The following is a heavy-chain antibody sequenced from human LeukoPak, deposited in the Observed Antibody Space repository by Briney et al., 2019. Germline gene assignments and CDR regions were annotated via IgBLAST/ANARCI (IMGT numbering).Heavy chain of an antibody. CDR2: IYYSGST. D-gene: IGHD2-2*01. V-gene: IGHV4-31*03. Sequence: PSETLSLTCTVSGGSISSGGYYWSRIRQHPGTGLEWIGYIYYSGSTYYNPSLKSRVTISVDTSKNQFSLKLSSVTAADTAVYYCARETRGYCSSTSCRNYYYYYGMDVWGQGTTVTVSS. CDR1: GGSISSGGYY. J-gene: IGHJ6*02. CDR3: ARETRGYCSSTSCRNYYYYYGMDV.